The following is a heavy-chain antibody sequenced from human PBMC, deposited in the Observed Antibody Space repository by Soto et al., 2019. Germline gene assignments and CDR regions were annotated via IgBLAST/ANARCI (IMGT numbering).Heavy chain of an antibody. CDR1: GGSISTYY. Sequence: QVQLQESGPGLVKPSETLSLTCTVSGGSISTYYWSWIRQPPGKGLEWIGYIYYTGNTKYNPSLKSRVTISVDTPKNQFSLKLTSVTAADTAIYYCVRSKTGELSPIGNWGRGTSVTVSS. D-gene: IGHD7-27*01. J-gene: IGHJ4*02. CDR2: IYYTGNT. V-gene: IGHV4-59*01. CDR3: VRSKTGELSPIGN.